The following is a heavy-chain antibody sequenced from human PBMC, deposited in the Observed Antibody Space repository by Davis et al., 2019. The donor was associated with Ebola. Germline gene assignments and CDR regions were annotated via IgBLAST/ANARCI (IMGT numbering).Heavy chain of an antibody. Sequence: GESLKISCAASGFTVSSNYMSWVRQAPGKGLEWVAVISYDGSNKYYADSVKGRFTISRDNSKNTLYLQMNSLRAEDTAVYYCAKEGRCSSTSCYTTYLYYYYYYMDVWGKGTTVTVSS. CDR2: ISYDGSNK. V-gene: IGHV3-30*18. J-gene: IGHJ6*03. CDR1: GFTVSSNY. D-gene: IGHD2-2*02. CDR3: AKEGRCSSTSCYTTYLYYYYYYMDV.